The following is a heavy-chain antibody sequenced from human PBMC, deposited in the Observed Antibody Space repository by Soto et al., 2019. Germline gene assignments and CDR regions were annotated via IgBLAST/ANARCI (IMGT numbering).Heavy chain of an antibody. D-gene: IGHD2-2*01. CDR1: GYTFTSYY. CDR3: ARSDIVVVPAAHRPRIYYYYTDV. V-gene: IGHV1-46*03. J-gene: IGHJ6*03. Sequence: ASVKVSCKASGYTFTSYYMHWVRQAPGQGLEWMGIINPSGGSTSYAQKFQGRVTMTRDTSTSTVYMELSSLRSEDTAVYYCARSDIVVVPAAHRPRIYYYYTDVCGNETTV. CDR2: INPSGGST.